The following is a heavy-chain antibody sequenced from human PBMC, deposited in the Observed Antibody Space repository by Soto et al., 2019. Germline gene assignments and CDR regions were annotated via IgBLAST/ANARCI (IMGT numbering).Heavy chain of an antibody. CDR1: GYTFTSYG. Sequence: ASVKVSCKASGYTFTSYGIHWVRQAPGQRLEWMGWINAANGDTKYSPKFQGRVTITRDTSASTAYMELSRLRSEDTAVYYCVRRHVSATGIDWFDPWGQGTLVTVSS. J-gene: IGHJ5*02. V-gene: IGHV1-3*01. D-gene: IGHD6-13*01. CDR2: INAANGDT. CDR3: VRRHVSATGIDWFDP.